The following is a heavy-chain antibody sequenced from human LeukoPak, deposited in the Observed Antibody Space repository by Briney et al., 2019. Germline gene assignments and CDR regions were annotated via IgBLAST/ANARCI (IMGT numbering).Heavy chain of an antibody. CDR2: ISSSSSYI. CDR3: ARDPFRWLLIATSFDP. Sequence: GGSLRLSCAASGLTFSSYAMSWVRQAPGKGLEWVSSISSSSSYIYYADSVKGRFTIFRDNVKNSLYLQMNSLRAEDTAVYYCARDPFRWLLIATSFDPWGQGTLVTVSS. J-gene: IGHJ5*02. CDR1: GLTFSSYA. D-gene: IGHD5-12*01. V-gene: IGHV3-21*01.